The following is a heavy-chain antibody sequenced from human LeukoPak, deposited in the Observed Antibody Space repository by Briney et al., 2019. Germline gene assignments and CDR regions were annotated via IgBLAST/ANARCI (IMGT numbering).Heavy chain of an antibody. CDR1: GFTFSSYA. J-gene: IGHJ3*02. D-gene: IGHD6-13*01. CDR2: ISGSGGSS. Sequence: GGSLRLSCAASGFTFSSYAMSWVRQAPGKGLEWVSAISGSGGSSYYAYSVKGRFTISKDTSKTTLHLQMNRQRAEDTDGYYCASQLVRWVDFVICGRGTMATVSS. V-gene: IGHV3-23*01. CDR3: ASQLVRWVDFVI.